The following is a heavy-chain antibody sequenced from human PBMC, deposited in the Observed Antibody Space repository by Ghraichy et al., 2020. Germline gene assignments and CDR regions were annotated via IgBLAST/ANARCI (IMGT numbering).Heavy chain of an antibody. V-gene: IGHV3-23*01. CDR3: AQDRRQQGLGEGFDY. Sequence: GGSLRLSCATSGFTFSIYGMGWVRQAPGKGLEWVSAISGTGGNTYYADSVKGRFTISRDNSKNTLYLQMDSLRADDTAMYFCAQDRRQQGLGEGFDYWGQGTLVTVSS. CDR1: GFTFSIYG. CDR2: ISGTGGNT. D-gene: IGHD6-19*01. J-gene: IGHJ4*02.